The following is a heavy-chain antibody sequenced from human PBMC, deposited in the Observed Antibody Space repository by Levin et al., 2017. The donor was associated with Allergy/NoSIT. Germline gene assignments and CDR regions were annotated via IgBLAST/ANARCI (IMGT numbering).Heavy chain of an antibody. J-gene: IGHJ4*02. V-gene: IGHV3-23*01. CDR1: GFTFSTYA. CDR2: ISGSGGST. D-gene: IGHD2-21*01. CDR3: AKDFYSKRVATGIRGYYFDY. Sequence: GGSLRLSCAASGFTFSTYAMSWVRQAPGKGLEWVSAISGSGGSTYYADSVKGRFTISRDYSKSTLYLQMNDLRAEDTAVYYCAKDFYSKRVATGIRGYYFDYWGQGTLVTVSS.